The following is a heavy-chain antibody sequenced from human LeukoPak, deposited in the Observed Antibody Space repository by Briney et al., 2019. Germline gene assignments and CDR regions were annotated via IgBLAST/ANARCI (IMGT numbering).Heavy chain of an antibody. J-gene: IGHJ4*02. D-gene: IGHD2-15*01. CDR2: IRSKAYGGTT. Sequence: GGSLRLSCTASGFTFGDYAMSWVRQAPGKGLEWVGFIRSKAYGGTTEYAASVKGRFTISRDDSKSIAYLQMNSLKTEDTAVYYCTRAHGSWFDYWGQGTLVTVSS. V-gene: IGHV3-49*04. CDR1: GFTFGDYA. CDR3: TRAHGSWFDY.